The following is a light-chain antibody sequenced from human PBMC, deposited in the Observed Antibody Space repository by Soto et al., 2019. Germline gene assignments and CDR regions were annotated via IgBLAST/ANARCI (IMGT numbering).Light chain of an antibody. CDR3: QVWDSSTV. CDR2: RDS. CDR1: NIGSKN. Sequence: SYELTQPLSVSVALGQTARITCGGKNIGSKNEHWYQQKPGQAPVLVIYRDSNRPSGIPERFSGSNSGNTATLTISRAQAGDEADYYCQVWDSSTVFGGGTKLTVL. J-gene: IGLJ2*01. V-gene: IGLV3-9*01.